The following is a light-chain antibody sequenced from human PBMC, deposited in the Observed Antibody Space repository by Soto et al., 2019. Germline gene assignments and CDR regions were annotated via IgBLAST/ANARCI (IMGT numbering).Light chain of an antibody. V-gene: IGLV2-8*01. CDR3: SSYAGSNNQV. Sequence: QSALTQPPSASGSPGQSVTISCTGTSSDVGGYNYVSWYQQHPGRAPKLMIYEVSKRPSGVPDRFSGPKSGNTASLTVSGLQTEDEAEYYCSSYAGSNNQVFGTGTKVTVL. J-gene: IGLJ1*01. CDR1: SSDVGGYNY. CDR2: EVS.